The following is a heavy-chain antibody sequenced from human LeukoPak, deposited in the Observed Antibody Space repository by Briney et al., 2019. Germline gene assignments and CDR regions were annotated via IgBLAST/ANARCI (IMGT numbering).Heavy chain of an antibody. CDR3: VRDMIMPH. V-gene: IGHV3-48*01. Sequence: GGSLRLSCAASGFTFSSQSMNWVRQAPGKGLEWVSYISFRSDTIYYADSVKGRFAISRDNAKNSLYLQMNSLKAEDTAVYFCVRDMIMPHWGRGTLVTVSS. D-gene: IGHD3-16*01. CDR1: GFTFSSQS. J-gene: IGHJ4*02. CDR2: ISFRSDTI.